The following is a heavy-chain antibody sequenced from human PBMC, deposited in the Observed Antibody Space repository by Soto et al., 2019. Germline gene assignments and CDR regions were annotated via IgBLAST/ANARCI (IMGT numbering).Heavy chain of an antibody. CDR1: GGTFSSYA. V-gene: IGHV1-69*01. Sequence: QVQLVQSGAEVKKPGSSVKVSCKASGGTFSSYAISWVRQAPGQGLEWMGGIIPIFGTANYEQKFQGRVTITADESTSTAYMGLSSLRSEDTAVYYCARRKGYCSGGSCYSVGAYYYYGMDVWGQGTTVTVSS. J-gene: IGHJ6*02. CDR3: ARRKGYCSGGSCYSVGAYYYYGMDV. D-gene: IGHD2-15*01. CDR2: IIPIFGTA.